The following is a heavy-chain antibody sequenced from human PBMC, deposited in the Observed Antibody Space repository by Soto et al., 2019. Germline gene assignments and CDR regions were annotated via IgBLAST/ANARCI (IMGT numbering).Heavy chain of an antibody. Sequence: GESMQISCKGSVYSFTSYWIGWVRQMPGKGLEWMGIIYPGDSDTRYSPSFQGQVTISADKSISTAYLQWSSLKASDTAMYYCAIHVKLASMTNDVDSCGQGARVTVSA. J-gene: IGHJ4*02. CDR1: VYSFTSYW. CDR3: AIHVKLASMTNDVDS. D-gene: IGHD1-1*01. CDR2: IYPGDSDT. V-gene: IGHV5-51*01.